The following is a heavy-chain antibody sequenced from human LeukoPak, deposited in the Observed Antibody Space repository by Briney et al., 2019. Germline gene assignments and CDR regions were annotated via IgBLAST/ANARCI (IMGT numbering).Heavy chain of an antibody. CDR2: INGDGSST. Sequence: GGSLRLSCAASGFTFSTYWMHWVRQAPGKGLVWVSRINGDGSSTSYADSVKGRFTISRDNAKNTLYLQMNSLRAEDTAVYFCARDPEEWELPSDSWGQGTLVSASS. J-gene: IGHJ4*02. CDR1: GFTFSTYW. V-gene: IGHV3-74*01. CDR3: ARDPEEWELPSDS. D-gene: IGHD1-26*01.